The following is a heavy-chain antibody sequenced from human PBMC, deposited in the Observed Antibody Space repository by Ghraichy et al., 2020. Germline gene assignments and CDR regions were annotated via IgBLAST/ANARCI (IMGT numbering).Heavy chain of an antibody. CDR1: GVSISSGGYQ. D-gene: IGHD4-23*01. Sequence: SETLSLTCNVSGVSISSGGYQWSWIRQSPGKGLEWIGYIYNSGSPSYNRSLKSRLTISVDLSKNVFSLKLTSVTAADTAVYYCARGFDYVGFQSWGQGILVHVSS. J-gene: IGHJ1*01. CDR2: IYNSGSP. CDR3: ARGFDYVGFQS. V-gene: IGHV4-31*03.